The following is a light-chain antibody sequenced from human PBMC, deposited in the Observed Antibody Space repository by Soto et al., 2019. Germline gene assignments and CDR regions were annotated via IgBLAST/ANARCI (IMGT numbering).Light chain of an antibody. CDR2: EVS. V-gene: IGLV2-8*01. Sequence: QSALTQPPSASGSPGQSVTISCTGISSDVGSYIYVSWYQQHPGKAPKLMIYEVSKRPPGVPDRFSGFMSGKTASLTVSGLQAEDEADYYCSSTAGSNPLVFGAGTKLTVL. CDR3: SSTAGSNPLV. CDR1: SSDVGSYIY. J-gene: IGLJ2*01.